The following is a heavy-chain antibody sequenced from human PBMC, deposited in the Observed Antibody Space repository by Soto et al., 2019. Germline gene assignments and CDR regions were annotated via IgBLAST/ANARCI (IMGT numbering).Heavy chain of an antibody. Sequence: ASVKVSCKASGGTFSSYTISWVRQAPGQGLEWMGRIIPILGIANYAQKFQGRVTITADKSTSTAYMELSSLRSEDTAVYYCARSERDTIFFDWFDPWGQGTLVTVSS. J-gene: IGHJ5*02. D-gene: IGHD3-3*01. CDR2: IIPILGIA. CDR3: ARSERDTIFFDWFDP. V-gene: IGHV1-69*02. CDR1: GGTFSSYT.